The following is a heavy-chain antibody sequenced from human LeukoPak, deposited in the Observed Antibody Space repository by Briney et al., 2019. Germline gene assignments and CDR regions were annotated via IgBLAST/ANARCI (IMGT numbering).Heavy chain of an antibody. CDR2: IYYSGST. Sequence: SETLSLTCTVSGGSISSSSYYWGWIRQPPGKGLEWIGSIYYSGSTYYNPSLKSRVTISVDTSKNQFSLKLSSVTAPDTAVYYCARVDWLDNWFDPWGQGTLVTVSS. V-gene: IGHV4-39*01. CDR3: ARVDWLDNWFDP. J-gene: IGHJ5*02. CDR1: GGSISSSSYY. D-gene: IGHD6-19*01.